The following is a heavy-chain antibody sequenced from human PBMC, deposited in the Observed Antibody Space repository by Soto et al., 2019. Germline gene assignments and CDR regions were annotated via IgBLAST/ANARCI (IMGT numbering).Heavy chain of an antibody. CDR1: GGSISSGGYY. CDR3: AREPTVTPESYYYYYMDV. Sequence: QVQLQESGPGLVKPSQTLSLTCTVSGGSISSGGYYWSWIRQHPGKGLEWIGYIYYSGSTNSNPSLKSRVTISVATSKNQFSLKLSSVTAAVTAVDYGAREPTVTPESYYYYYMDVWGKGTTVTVSS. CDR2: IYYSGST. V-gene: IGHV4-31*03. D-gene: IGHD4-4*01. J-gene: IGHJ6*03.